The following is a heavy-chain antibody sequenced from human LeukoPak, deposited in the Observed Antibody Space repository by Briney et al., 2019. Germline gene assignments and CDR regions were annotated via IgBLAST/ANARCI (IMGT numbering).Heavy chain of an antibody. CDR2: FDPEDGET. CDR3: ATVGASIAVAGTPLYYFDY. Sequence: ASVKVSCKVSGYTLTELSMHWVRQAPGKGLEWMGGFDPEDGETIYAQKFQGRVTMTGDTSTDTAYMELSSLRSEDTAVYYCATVGASIAVAGTPLYYFDYWGQGTLVTVSS. CDR1: GYTLTELS. D-gene: IGHD6-19*01. V-gene: IGHV1-24*01. J-gene: IGHJ4*02.